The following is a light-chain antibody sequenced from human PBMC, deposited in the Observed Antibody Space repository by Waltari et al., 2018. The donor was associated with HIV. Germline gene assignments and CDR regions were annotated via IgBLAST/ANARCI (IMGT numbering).Light chain of an antibody. CDR3: QQFNYYWT. CDR1: RNVRNW. J-gene: IGKJ1*01. Sequence: DIQMTQSPSTLSASVGDRVTITCRASRNVRNWLAWYQQKPGKAPKLLIYKVSTLESGVPSRFSGSGSVTEFTLTISSLQPDDFATYYCQQFNYYWTFGQGTKVEVK. CDR2: KVS. V-gene: IGKV1-5*03.